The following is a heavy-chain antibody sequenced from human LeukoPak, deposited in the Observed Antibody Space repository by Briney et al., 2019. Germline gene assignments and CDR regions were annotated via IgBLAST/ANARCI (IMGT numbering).Heavy chain of an antibody. CDR3: ARDGDYGEPLDY. V-gene: IGHV1-18*04. Sequence: ASVKVSCKASGYTFTSYYMHWVRQAPGQGLEWMGWISAYNGNTNYAQKLQGRVTMTTDTSTSTAYMELRSLRSDDTAVYYCARDGDYGEPLDYWGQGTLVTVS. CDR2: ISAYNGNT. CDR1: GYTFTSYY. D-gene: IGHD4-17*01. J-gene: IGHJ4*02.